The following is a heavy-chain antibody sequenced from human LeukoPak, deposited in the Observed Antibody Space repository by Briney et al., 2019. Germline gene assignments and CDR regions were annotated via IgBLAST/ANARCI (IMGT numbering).Heavy chain of an antibody. CDR3: AREPYCSSTSCYTRHWFDP. V-gene: IGHV4-34*01. CDR2: INHSGST. J-gene: IGHJ5*02. CDR1: GGSFSGYY. D-gene: IGHD2-2*01. Sequence: SETLPLTCAVYGGSFSGYYWSWIRQPPGKGLEWIGEINHSGSTNYNPSLKSRVTISVDTSKNQFSLKLSSVTAADTAVYYCAREPYCSSTSCYTRHWFDPWGQGTLVAVSS.